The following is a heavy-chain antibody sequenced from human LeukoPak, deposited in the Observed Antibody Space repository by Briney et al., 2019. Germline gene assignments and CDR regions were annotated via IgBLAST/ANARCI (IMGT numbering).Heavy chain of an antibody. V-gene: IGHV4-34*01. CDR1: GGSFSGYY. J-gene: IGHJ6*02. Sequence: TPSETLSLTCAVYGGSFSGYYWSWIRQPPGKGLEWIGEINHSGSTNYNPSLKSRVTISVDTSKNQFSLKLSSVTAADTAVYYCASSTNCSSTSCHTRYGYYYYGMDVWGQGTTVTVS. D-gene: IGHD2-2*02. CDR3: ASSTNCSSTSCHTRYGYYYYGMDV. CDR2: INHSGST.